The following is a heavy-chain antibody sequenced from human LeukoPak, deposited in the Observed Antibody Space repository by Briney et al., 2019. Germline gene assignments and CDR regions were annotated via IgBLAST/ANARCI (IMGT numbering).Heavy chain of an antibody. D-gene: IGHD3-22*01. V-gene: IGHV3-53*01. CDR3: AAGPPKVYYDSSGYYGTSGAFDI. CDR1: GFTVSSNY. Sequence: GGSLRLSCAASGFTVSSNYMSWVRQAPGKGLEWVSVIYSGGSTYYADSVKGRFTISRDNSKNTLYLQMNSLRAEDTAVYYCAAGPPKVYYDSSGYYGTSGAFDIWGQGTMVTVSS. J-gene: IGHJ3*02. CDR2: IYSGGST.